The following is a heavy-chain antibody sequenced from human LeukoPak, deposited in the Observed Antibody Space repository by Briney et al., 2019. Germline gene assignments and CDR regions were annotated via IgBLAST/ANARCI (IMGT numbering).Heavy chain of an antibody. D-gene: IGHD3/OR15-3a*01. CDR3: ARVGLFPLHAFDI. CDR2: IYYSGST. V-gene: IGHV4-30-4*01. CDR1: GGSISSGDYY. Sequence: SETLSLTCTVSGGSISSGDYYWSWIRQHPGKGLEWIGYIYYSGSTYYNPSLKSRVTISVDTSKNQFSLKLSSVTAADTAVYYCARVGLFPLHAFDIWGQGTMVTVSS. J-gene: IGHJ3*02.